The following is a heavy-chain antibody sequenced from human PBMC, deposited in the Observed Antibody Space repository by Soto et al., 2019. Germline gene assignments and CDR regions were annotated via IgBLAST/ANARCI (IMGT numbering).Heavy chain of an antibody. CDR1: GGSISGNYNY. D-gene: IGHD3-16*02. CDR3: ARMVIGGFEY. J-gene: IGHJ4*02. CDR2: ISYSGTT. Sequence: SETLSLTCTVSGGSISGNYNYWGWIRQPPGKGLEWIGSISYSGTTNSNPSLKSRVTVSVDMSKNQFSLRLTSVTAIDTAVYYCARMVIGGFEYSGQGTLLTVSS. V-gene: IGHV4-39*01.